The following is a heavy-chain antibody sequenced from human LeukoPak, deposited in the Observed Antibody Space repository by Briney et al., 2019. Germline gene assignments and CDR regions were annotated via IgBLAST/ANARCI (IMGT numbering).Heavy chain of an antibody. Sequence: NPSETLSLTCIVSGGSISSYYWSWIRQPPGKGLEWIGYIYYSGSTNYNPSLKSRVTISVDTSKNQFSLKLSSVTAADTAVYYCAKNTMVRGVISFDYWGQGTLVTVSS. D-gene: IGHD3-10*01. CDR1: GGSISSYY. V-gene: IGHV4-59*01. CDR2: IYYSGST. J-gene: IGHJ4*02. CDR3: AKNTMVRGVISFDY.